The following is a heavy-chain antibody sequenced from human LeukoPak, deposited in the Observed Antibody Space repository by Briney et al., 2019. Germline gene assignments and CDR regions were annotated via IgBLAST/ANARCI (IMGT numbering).Heavy chain of an antibody. CDR1: GFTFSSYS. V-gene: IGHV3-21*05. CDR3: VRGGRVTTVINY. CDR2: ISSSSSYT. D-gene: IGHD4-17*01. J-gene: IGHJ4*02. Sequence: PGGSLRLSCAASGFTFSSYSMNWVRQAPGKGLEWVSDISSSSSYTNYADSVKGRFTISRDNAKNSLYLQMNSLRAEDTAVYYCVRGGRVTTVINYWGQGTLVTVSS.